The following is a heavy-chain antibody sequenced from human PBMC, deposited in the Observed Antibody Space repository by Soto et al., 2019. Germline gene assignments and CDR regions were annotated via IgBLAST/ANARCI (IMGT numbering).Heavy chain of an antibody. CDR3: ARGHPAGGDYFSYGMDV. J-gene: IGHJ6*02. V-gene: IGHV1-2*02. Sequence: ASVKVSCKASGYTFTDYYIHWVRQAPGPGLEWMGWINPNSGGTNYAKKFQGRVTMTRDTSVSSVYMELSRLRSDDTAVYYCARGHPAGGDYFSYGMDVWGQGTTVTVSS. D-gene: IGHD3-10*01. CDR2: INPNSGGT. CDR1: GYTFTDYY.